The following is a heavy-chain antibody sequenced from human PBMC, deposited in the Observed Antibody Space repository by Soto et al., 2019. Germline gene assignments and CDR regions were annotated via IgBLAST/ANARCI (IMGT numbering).Heavy chain of an antibody. CDR3: AAGYTTGPDAFDI. Sequence: GESLKISCKGSGYNFANYWIGWVRQLPGKGLEWMGMIFPGDSDTKNSPSLQGQITMSVDKSDSSAYLQWRSLKASDTAMYYCAAGYTTGPDAFDIWGQGTMVTVS. CDR2: IFPGDSDT. V-gene: IGHV5-51*01. D-gene: IGHD6-13*01. J-gene: IGHJ3*02. CDR1: GYNFANYW.